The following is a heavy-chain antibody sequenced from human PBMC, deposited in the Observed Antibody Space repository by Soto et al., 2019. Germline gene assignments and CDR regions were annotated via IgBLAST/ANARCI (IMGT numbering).Heavy chain of an antibody. V-gene: IGHV1-18*01. CDR3: ARDLLGTEPESAFDF. J-gene: IGHJ3*01. CDR1: GYTFTNYG. Sequence: WASVKVSCKASGYTFTNYGISWVRQAPGQGPEWMGWISAYNGNTNYAQKLQGRVTMTTDTSTSTAYMELRSPRSDDTAMYYCARDLLGTEPESAFDFWGQGTMVTVSS. D-gene: IGHD3-16*01. CDR2: ISAYNGNT.